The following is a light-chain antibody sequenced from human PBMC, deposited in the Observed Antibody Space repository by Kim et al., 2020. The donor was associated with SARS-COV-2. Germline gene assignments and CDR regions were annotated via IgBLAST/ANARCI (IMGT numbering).Light chain of an antibody. CDR1: QAISDY. J-gene: IGKJ2*01. CDR3: QQLNSYPL. Sequence: DIQLTQSPSFLSASVGDRVTITCRASQAISDYLAWYQQESGKAPKLLIFGASILQRGVPSRFSGSRSGTEFTLTINSLQPEDFATYYCQQLNSYPLFGQGTKPEI. CDR2: GAS. V-gene: IGKV1-9*01.